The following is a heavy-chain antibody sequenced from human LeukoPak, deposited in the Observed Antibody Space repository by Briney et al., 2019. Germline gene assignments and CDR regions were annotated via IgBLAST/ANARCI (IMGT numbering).Heavy chain of an antibody. CDR3: AKESNVDTAMVVELDY. CDR2: ISGSGGST. V-gene: IGHV3-23*01. CDR1: GFTFSSYA. Sequence: GGSLRLSCAASGFTFSSYAMSWVRQAPGKGLEWVSAISGSGGSTYYADSVKGRFTISRDNSKNTLYLQMNSLRAEDTAVYYCAKESNVDTAMVVELDYLGQGTLVTVSS. D-gene: IGHD5-18*01. J-gene: IGHJ4*02.